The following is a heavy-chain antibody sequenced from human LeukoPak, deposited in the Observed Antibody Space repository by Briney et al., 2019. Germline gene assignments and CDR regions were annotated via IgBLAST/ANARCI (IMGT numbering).Heavy chain of an antibody. CDR2: MNPNSGNT. CDR3: AREVRHYYGSGSYYRYYNYGMDV. V-gene: IGHV1-8*01. CDR1: GYTFTSYD. D-gene: IGHD3-10*01. Sequence: ASVKVSCKASGYTFTSYDINWVRQATGQGLEWMGWMNPNSGNTGYAQKFQGRVTMTRNTSISTAYMELSSLRSEDTAVYYCAREVRHYYGSGSYYRYYNYGMDVWGQGTTVTVSS. J-gene: IGHJ6*02.